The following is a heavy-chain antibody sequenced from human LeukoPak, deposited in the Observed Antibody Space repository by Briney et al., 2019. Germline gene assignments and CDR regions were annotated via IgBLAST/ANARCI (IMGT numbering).Heavy chain of an antibody. Sequence: ASVKVSCKASGYTFTGYYMHWVRQAPGQGLEWMGWINPNSGGTNYAQKFQGRVTMTRDTSISTAYMELSSLRSEDTAVYYCARAESSDYGSGTFDYWGQGTLVTVSS. CDR1: GYTFTGYY. D-gene: IGHD3-10*01. V-gene: IGHV1-2*02. J-gene: IGHJ4*02. CDR3: ARAESSDYGSGTFDY. CDR2: INPNSGGT.